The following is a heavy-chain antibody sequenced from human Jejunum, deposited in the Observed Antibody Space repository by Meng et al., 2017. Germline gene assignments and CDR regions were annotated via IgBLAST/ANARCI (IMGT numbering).Heavy chain of an antibody. CDR1: GGSVSSGFYY. V-gene: IGHV4-61*03. Sequence: QVQLQESGPGVGRPSETLSLTCTVSGGSVSSGFYYWSWIRQPPGKGLEWIGYISDSGTTNYNPSLKSRVTMSVDTSKNHFSLKLTSVTAADTAVYFCARDSETYPTYFDYWGQGTLVTVSS. J-gene: IGHJ4*02. D-gene: IGHD5-24*01. CDR3: ARDSETYPTYFDY. CDR2: ISDSGTT.